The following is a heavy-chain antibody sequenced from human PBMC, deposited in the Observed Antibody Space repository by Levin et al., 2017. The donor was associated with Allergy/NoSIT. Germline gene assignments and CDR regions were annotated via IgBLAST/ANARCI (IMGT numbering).Heavy chain of an antibody. CDR2: ISYDGSNK. J-gene: IGHJ1*01. D-gene: IGHD6-13*01. V-gene: IGHV3-30-3*01. CDR3: ARTLITEVAAAGSSTEYFQH. Sequence: PGESLKISCAASGFTFSSYAMHWVRQAPGKGLEWVAVISYDGSNKYYADSVKGRFTISRDNSKNTLYLQMNSLRAEDTAVYYCARTLITEVAAAGSSTEYFQHWGQGTLVTVSS. CDR1: GFTFSSYA.